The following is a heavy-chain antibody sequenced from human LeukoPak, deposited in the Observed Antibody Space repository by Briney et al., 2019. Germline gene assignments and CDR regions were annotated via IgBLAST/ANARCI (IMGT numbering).Heavy chain of an antibody. V-gene: IGHV3-21*01. CDR2: ISSSSSYI. D-gene: IGHD2-21*01. CDR1: GFTFSSYS. J-gene: IGHJ5*02. CDR3: ARVWTPYCGGDCYNNWFDP. Sequence: PGGSLRLSCAASGFTFSSYSMNWVRQAPGKGLEWVSSISSSSSYIYYADSVKGRFTISRDNAKNSLYLQMNSLRAEDTAVYYCARVWTPYCGGDCYNNWFDPWGQGTLVTVSS.